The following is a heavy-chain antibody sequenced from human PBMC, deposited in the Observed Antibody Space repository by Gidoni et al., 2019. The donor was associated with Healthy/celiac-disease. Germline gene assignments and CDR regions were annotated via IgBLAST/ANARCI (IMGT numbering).Heavy chain of an antibody. CDR2: ISGSGGST. D-gene: IGHD3-22*01. CDR3: AKGYYYDSSGSHFAGDAFDI. V-gene: IGHV3-23*01. J-gene: IGHJ3*02. Sequence: EVQLLESGGGLVQPGGSLRLFVSASGFTLCRCPMSWVRQAPGTGLEWVSAISGSGGSTYYADSVKGRFTISRDNSKNTLYLQMNSLRAEDTAVYYCAKGYYYDSSGSHFAGDAFDIWGQGTMVTVSS. CDR1: GFTLCRCP.